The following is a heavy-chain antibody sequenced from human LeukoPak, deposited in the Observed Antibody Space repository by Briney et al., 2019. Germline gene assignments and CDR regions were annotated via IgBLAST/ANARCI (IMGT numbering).Heavy chain of an antibody. CDR2: INPNSGGT. CDR3: ARDGYSYGPGYHYYMDV. Sequence: GASVKVSCKSSGYTFTYYYIHWVRQAPGQGLEWMGCINPNSGGTNYAQKFQGRVTMTRDTSISTAYMELSRLRSDDTAVYYCARDGYSYGPGYHYYMDVWGKGTTVTVSS. V-gene: IGHV1-2*02. CDR1: GYTFTYYY. J-gene: IGHJ6*03. D-gene: IGHD5-18*01.